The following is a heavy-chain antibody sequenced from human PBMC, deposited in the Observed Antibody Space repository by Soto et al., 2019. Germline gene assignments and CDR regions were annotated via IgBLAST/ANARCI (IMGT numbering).Heavy chain of an antibody. CDR1: GFSFSDYY. D-gene: IGHD2-15*01. Sequence: QVQLVESGGGLVKPGGSLRVSCAASGFSFSDYYMTWIRQAPGKGLEWVSYISGSGDNIHYADSVKGRFTISRDNAKNSMYLQMDSLRVGDTAVYYCARGARITCYYDDWFDTWGQGTLVTVSS. CDR3: ARGARITCYYDDWFDT. V-gene: IGHV3-11*01. CDR2: ISGSGDNI. J-gene: IGHJ5*02.